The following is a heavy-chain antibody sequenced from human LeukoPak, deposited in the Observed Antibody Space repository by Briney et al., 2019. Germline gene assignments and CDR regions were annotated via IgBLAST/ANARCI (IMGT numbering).Heavy chain of an antibody. Sequence: RGSLRLSCAASGFTFSSYSMNWVRQAPGKGLEWVSSISSSSSYIYYADSVKGRFTISRDNAKNSLYLQMNSLRAEDTAVYYCAREAFSSSWYFPWGQGTLVTVSS. CDR1: GFTFSSYS. CDR2: ISSSSSYI. CDR3: AREAFSSSWYFP. D-gene: IGHD6-13*01. J-gene: IGHJ5*02. V-gene: IGHV3-21*01.